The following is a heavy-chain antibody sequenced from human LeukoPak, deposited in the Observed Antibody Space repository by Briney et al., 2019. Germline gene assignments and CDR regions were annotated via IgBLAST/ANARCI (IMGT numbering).Heavy chain of an antibody. CDR3: ARDPFGPKDWFDP. Sequence: GASVKVSCKASGGTLSSYAISWVRQAPGQGLEWMGRIIPILGIANYAQKFQGRVTITADKSTSTAYMELSSLRSEDTAVYYCARDPFGPKDWFDPWGQGTLVTVSS. CDR1: GGTLSSYA. V-gene: IGHV1-69*04. J-gene: IGHJ5*02. CDR2: IIPILGIA. D-gene: IGHD3-16*01.